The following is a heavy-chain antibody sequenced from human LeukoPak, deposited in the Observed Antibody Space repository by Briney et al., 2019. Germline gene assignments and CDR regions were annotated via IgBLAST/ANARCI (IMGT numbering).Heavy chain of an antibody. CDR3: ARNPAGIGDY. CDR2: ISSGSRII. Sequence: GGSLRLSCAASGFTFSSYWMSWVRQAPGKGLEWVSFISSGSRIIYYADSVKGRFTVSRDNAKNSLYLQMNSLRDEDTAVYYCARNPAGIGDYWGQGTLVTVSS. D-gene: IGHD1-26*01. CDR1: GFTFSSYW. J-gene: IGHJ4*02. V-gene: IGHV3-48*02.